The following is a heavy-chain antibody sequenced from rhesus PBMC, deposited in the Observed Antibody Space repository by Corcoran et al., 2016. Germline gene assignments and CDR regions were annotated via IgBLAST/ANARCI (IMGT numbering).Heavy chain of an antibody. CDR1: GFTFRSYV. V-gene: IGHV3S26*01. J-gene: IGHJ6*01. D-gene: IGHD2-39*02. CDR3: TSAYCSGGVCPTLDS. CDR2: ISESVGTI. Sequence: DVQLVASGGGLVKPGGSLRLSCVASGFTFRSYVMHWVRQAPGKGLEGVSVISESVGTIYYADSVKGQFTISRANAKNALFLQMNSLSAEDTAVYYCTSAYCSGGVCPTLDSWCQGVVVTVSS.